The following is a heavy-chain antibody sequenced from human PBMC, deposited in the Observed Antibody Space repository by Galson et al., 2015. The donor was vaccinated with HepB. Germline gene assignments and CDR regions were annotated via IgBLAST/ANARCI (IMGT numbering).Heavy chain of an antibody. Sequence: SVKVSCKASGYTFTSYGISWVRQAPGQGLEWMGWISAYNGNTNCAQKLQGRVTMTTDTSTSTAYMELRSLRPDDTAVYYCARDPITIPPRAYGMDVWGQGTTVTVSS. CDR1: GYTFTSYG. D-gene: IGHD3-3*01. CDR2: ISAYNGNT. J-gene: IGHJ6*02. CDR3: ARDPITIPPRAYGMDV. V-gene: IGHV1-18*04.